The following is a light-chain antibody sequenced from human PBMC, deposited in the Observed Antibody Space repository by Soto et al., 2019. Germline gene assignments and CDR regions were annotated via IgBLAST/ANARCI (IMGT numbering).Light chain of an antibody. CDR3: QQRSIWPRNT. CDR2: DAS. Sequence: EIVLTQSPATLSLSPGERATFSCRASQSVGSYLAWYQQKPGQPPRLIIYDASNRATGIPARFSGSGSGTDFTLTISSLEPEDVAVYYCQQRSIWPRNTFGLGTKLEIK. CDR1: QSVGSY. V-gene: IGKV3-11*01. J-gene: IGKJ2*01.